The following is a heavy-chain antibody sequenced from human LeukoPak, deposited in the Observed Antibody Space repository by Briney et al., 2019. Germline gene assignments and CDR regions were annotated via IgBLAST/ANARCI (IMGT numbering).Heavy chain of an antibody. D-gene: IGHD3-22*01. CDR2: IWYDGSNK. J-gene: IGHJ4*02. V-gene: IGHV3-33*06. CDR1: GFTFSSYG. Sequence: PGGSLRLSCAASGFTFSSYGMHWVRQAPGKGLGWVAVIWYDGSNKYYADSVKGRFTISRDNSKNTLYLQMNSLRAEDTAVYYCAKTYDSSGYGRAGIDYWGQGTLVTVSS. CDR3: AKTYDSSGYGRAGIDY.